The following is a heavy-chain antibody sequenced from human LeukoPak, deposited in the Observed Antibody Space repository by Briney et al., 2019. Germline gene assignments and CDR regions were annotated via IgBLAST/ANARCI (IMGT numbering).Heavy chain of an antibody. CDR1: GGTFSRHY. Sequence: ASVKVSCKASGGTFSRHYISWVRQPPGQGLEWMGSIIPILGIANHAQKFRRRDTFTADKSTSTAYVELRSLRSEGTAVYYCARDLYCSSTSCPIPCGGQGTLVTVSS. D-gene: IGHD2-2*01. J-gene: IGHJ4*02. CDR2: IIPILGIA. CDR3: ARDLYCSSTSCPIPC. V-gene: IGHV1-69*04.